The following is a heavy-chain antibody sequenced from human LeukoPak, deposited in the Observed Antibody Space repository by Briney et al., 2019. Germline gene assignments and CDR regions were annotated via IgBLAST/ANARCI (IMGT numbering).Heavy chain of an antibody. D-gene: IGHD2-2*01. CDR2: FSRGGTYI. V-gene: IGHV3-21*01. CDR3: ARVSAAMPHWHFDL. J-gene: IGHJ2*01. Sequence: GGSLRLSCAASGFTFSSYTMNWVRQAPGRGGEWVSSFSRGGTYIYYADSVKGRFTISRDNAKNSLYLQMNSLRAEDTAVYYCARVSAAMPHWHFDLWGRGTLVTVSS. CDR1: GFTFSSYT.